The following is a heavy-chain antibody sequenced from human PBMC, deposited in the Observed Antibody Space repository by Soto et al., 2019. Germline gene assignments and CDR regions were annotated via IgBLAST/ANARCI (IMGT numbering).Heavy chain of an antibody. CDR2: IRSKSNSYAT. CDR3: TRGYGDYVRDY. D-gene: IGHD4-17*01. J-gene: IGHJ4*02. CDR1: GFTFSGSA. Sequence: EVQLVESGGGLVQPGGSLKLSCAVSGFTFSGSAMHWVRQASGKGLEWVGRIRSKSNSYATAYAASVKGSFTISRDDSKNAAYLQMNSLNTEDTAVYYCTRGYGDYVRDYWGQGTLVTVSS. V-gene: IGHV3-73*01.